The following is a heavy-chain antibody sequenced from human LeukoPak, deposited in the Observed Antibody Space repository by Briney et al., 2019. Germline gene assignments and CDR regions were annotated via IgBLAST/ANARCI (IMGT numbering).Heavy chain of an antibody. CDR2: INSDGSIT. CDR1: GFTFSSYW. J-gene: IGHJ5*02. CDR3: ARDAGDSGGDCPRWFDP. D-gene: IGHD2-21*02. Sequence: GGSLRLSCAASGFTFSSYWMHWDRQAPGKGLVWVSHINSDGSITRYADSVKGRFTISRDNAKNTLYLQMNSLRGEDTAVYYCARDAGDSGGDCPRWFDPWGQGTLVTVSS. V-gene: IGHV3-74*01.